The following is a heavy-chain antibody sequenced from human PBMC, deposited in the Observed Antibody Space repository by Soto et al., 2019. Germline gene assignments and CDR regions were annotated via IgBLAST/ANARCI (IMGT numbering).Heavy chain of an antibody. CDR1: GFTFSSYA. V-gene: IGHV3-23*01. D-gene: IGHD6-19*01. J-gene: IGHJ6*02. Sequence: GGSLRLSCAASGFTFSSYAMSWVRQAPGKGLEWVSAISGSGGSTYYADSVKGRFTISRDNSKNTLYLQMNSLRAEDTAVYYCAKDLGIAVAEKKDSNYYYYGMDVWGQGTTVTVSS. CDR3: AKDLGIAVAEKKDSNYYYYGMDV. CDR2: ISGSGGST.